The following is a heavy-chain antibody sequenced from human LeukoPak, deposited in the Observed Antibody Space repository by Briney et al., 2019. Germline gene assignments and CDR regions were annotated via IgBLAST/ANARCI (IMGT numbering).Heavy chain of an antibody. CDR2: ILPILGIA. J-gene: IGHJ4*02. V-gene: IGHV1-69*04. CDR3: AREAVSGISTHFDY. CDR1: GGTFSSYA. Sequence: SVKVSCKASGGTFSSYAISWVRQAPGQGREWMGRILPILGIANYAQKFQGRVTITADKSTSTAYMELSSLRSEDTAVYYCAREAVSGISTHFDYWGQGTLVTVSS. D-gene: IGHD6-19*01.